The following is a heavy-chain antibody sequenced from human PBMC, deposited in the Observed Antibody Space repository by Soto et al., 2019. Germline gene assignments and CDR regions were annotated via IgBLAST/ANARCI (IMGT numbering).Heavy chain of an antibody. CDR2: ISYDGST. V-gene: IGHV3-30-3*02. CDR1: GFTFSSYA. D-gene: IGHD2-2*02. CDR3: AKFDCSSTSCYTPPQYFDY. J-gene: IGHJ4*02. Sequence: PGGSLRLSCAASGFTFSSYAMHWVRQAPGKGLEWVAVISYDGSTYYADSVKGRFTISRDNSKNTLYLQMNSLRAEDTAVYYCAKFDCSSTSCYTPPQYFDYWGQGTLVTVSS.